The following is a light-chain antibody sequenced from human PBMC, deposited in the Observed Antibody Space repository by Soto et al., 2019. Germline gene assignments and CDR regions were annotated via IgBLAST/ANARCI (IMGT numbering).Light chain of an antibody. CDR2: SAS. CDR3: QQYNNCPWT. Sequence: EIVMTQSPATLSVSPGGRATLSCRASQSISDTLAWYQQKPGQAPRLLIYSASRRATGLPARFSGSGSGTDFTLTIGSLQSEDFAVYYCQQYNNCPWTFGQGTKVEIK. CDR1: QSISDT. V-gene: IGKV3-15*01. J-gene: IGKJ1*01.